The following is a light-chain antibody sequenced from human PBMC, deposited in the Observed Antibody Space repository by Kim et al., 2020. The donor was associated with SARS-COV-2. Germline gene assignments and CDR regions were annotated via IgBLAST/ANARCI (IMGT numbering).Light chain of an antibody. CDR2: RNN. V-gene: IGLV10-54*01. CDR3: SAWDSSLSAWV. CDR1: SNNVGNQG. Sequence: QTATLTGAGNSNNVGNQGAVWLRQHQGHPPKLLTYRNNNRPSGISERLSASRSGNTASLTITGLQPEDEADYYCSAWDSSLSAWVFGGGTKLTVL. J-gene: IGLJ3*02.